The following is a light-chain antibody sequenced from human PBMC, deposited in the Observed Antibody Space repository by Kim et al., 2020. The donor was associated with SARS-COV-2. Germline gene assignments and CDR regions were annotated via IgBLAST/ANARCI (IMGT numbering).Light chain of an antibody. J-gene: IGKJ2*01. CDR3: QQYNNWPLT. CDR1: QSVSSN. V-gene: IGKV3-15*01. Sequence: EVVMTQSPATLSLSPGERATLSCRASQSVSSNLAWYQQKPGQAPRLLIYDTSTRATGIPTRFRGSGSATEFTLAISSLQSEDFAVYYCQQYNNWPLTFGQGTKLEI. CDR2: DTS.